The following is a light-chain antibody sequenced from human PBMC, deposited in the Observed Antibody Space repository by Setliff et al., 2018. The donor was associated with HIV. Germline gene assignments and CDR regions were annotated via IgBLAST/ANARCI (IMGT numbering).Light chain of an antibody. Sequence: QSVLTQPPSASGTPGQRVSISCSGSNSNIGRNPVNWYQQFPGTAPKLLIYVSNRRPSGVPDRFSGSKSGTSASLAISGLQSADEADYYCASWDDSVNAWLFGGGTKVTVL. V-gene: IGLV1-44*01. J-gene: IGLJ3*02. CDR2: VSN. CDR3: ASWDDSVNAWL. CDR1: NSNIGRNP.